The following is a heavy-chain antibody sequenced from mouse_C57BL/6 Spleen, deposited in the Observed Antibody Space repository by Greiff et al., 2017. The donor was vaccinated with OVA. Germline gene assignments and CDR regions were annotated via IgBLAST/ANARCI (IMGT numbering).Heavy chain of an antibody. D-gene: IGHD2-4*01. Sequence: QVHVKQPGAELVKPGASVKLSCKASGYTFTSYWMHWVKQRPGRGLEWIGRIDPNSGGTKYNEKFKSKATLTVDKPSSTADMQRSSLTSEDSAVYYGARGYYDYEDYAMDYWGQGTSVTVSS. V-gene: IGHV1-72*01. CDR3: ARGYYDYEDYAMDY. J-gene: IGHJ4*01. CDR2: IDPNSGGT. CDR1: GYTFTSYW.